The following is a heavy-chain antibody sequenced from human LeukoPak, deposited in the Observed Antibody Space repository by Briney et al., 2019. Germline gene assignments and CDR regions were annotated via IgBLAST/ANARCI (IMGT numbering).Heavy chain of an antibody. J-gene: IGHJ4*02. V-gene: IGHV3-73*01. CDR3: TRPGMTEGYDY. D-gene: IGHD1-1*01. Sequence: GGSLRLSCAASGFNFTGSAMHWVRQASGKGLEWVGRIRSKTNSYATTYAASVKGRFTVSRDDSRDMAYLQMNSLKTEDTAVYYCTRPGMTEGYDYWGQGMLVIVSS. CDR1: GFNFTGSA. CDR2: IRSKTNSYAT.